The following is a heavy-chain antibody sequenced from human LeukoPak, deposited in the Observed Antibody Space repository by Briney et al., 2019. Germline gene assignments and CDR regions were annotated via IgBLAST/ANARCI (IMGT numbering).Heavy chain of an antibody. CDR1: SITFTKAW. V-gene: IGHV3-30*18. Sequence: GGSLRLSCAASSITFTKAWMNWVRQAPGKGLEWVAVILYDGSKEYYADSVKGRFTVSRENSKNTGYLEMNSLRVEDSAVYYCAKGGTPPFDYWGQGTLVTVSS. D-gene: IGHD1-26*01. CDR2: ILYDGSKE. CDR3: AKGGTPPFDY. J-gene: IGHJ4*02.